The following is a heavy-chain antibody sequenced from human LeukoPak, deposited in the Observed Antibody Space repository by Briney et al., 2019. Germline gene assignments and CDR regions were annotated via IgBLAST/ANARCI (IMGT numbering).Heavy chain of an antibody. J-gene: IGHJ4*02. CDR2: ISGSGGST. Sequence: GGSLRLSCAASGFSFSEYAMSWVRQAPGKGLDCVSVISGSGGSTYYADSVRGRFTISRDNSKNTLYLQMNSLRAEDTAIYYCAKHLWRDLLWFGEGYYLGNWGQGTLVTVPS. CDR1: GFSFSEYA. CDR3: AKHLWRDLLWFGEGYYLGN. V-gene: IGHV3-23*01. D-gene: IGHD3-10*01.